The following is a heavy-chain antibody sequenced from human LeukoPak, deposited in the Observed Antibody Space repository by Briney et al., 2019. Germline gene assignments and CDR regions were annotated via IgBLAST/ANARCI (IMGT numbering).Heavy chain of an antibody. D-gene: IGHD6-19*01. CDR1: GFTFSSYA. CDR2: ISYDGSNK. J-gene: IGHJ4*02. CDR3: ARDALYSRGWWVWTRGPPRYYFDY. V-gene: IGHV3-30*04. Sequence: SGGSLRLSCAASGFTFSSYAMHWVRQAPGKGLEWVAVISYDGSNKYYADSVKGRFTISRDNSKNTLYLQMNSLRAEDTAVYYCARDALYSRGWWVWTRGPPRYYFDYWGQGTLVTVSS.